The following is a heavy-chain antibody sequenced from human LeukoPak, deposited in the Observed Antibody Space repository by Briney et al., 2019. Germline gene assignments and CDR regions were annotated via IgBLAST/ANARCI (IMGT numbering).Heavy chain of an antibody. CDR2: INAYNGDT. CDR3: ARDGSGVWFDY. V-gene: IGHV1-18*01. J-gene: IGHJ4*02. D-gene: IGHD3-10*01. CDR1: NYTFTSYG. Sequence: GASVEVSCKASNYTFTSYGISWVRQAPGQGLEWMAWINAYNGDTNYAQKLQGRVTLTTDTSTSTAYMKLRSLRSDDTAVYYCARDGSGVWFDYWGQGTLVTVSS.